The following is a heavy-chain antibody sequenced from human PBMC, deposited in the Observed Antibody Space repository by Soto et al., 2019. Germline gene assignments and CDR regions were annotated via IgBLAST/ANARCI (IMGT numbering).Heavy chain of an antibody. V-gene: IGHV4-31*03. J-gene: IGHJ4*02. CDR1: GDSVNSGRYY. D-gene: IGHD1-1*01. Sequence: QVQLQQSGPGLVKPSQTLSLTCTVSGDSVNSGRYYWHWIRQLPGKGLEWIGYIFYSGTTYYNPSLMSRVTISLDTSKNDLSLKLTSVTVADTAVHFCARGWLRVTGTYDSWGQGTLVTVSS. CDR3: ARGWLRVTGTYDS. CDR2: IFYSGTT.